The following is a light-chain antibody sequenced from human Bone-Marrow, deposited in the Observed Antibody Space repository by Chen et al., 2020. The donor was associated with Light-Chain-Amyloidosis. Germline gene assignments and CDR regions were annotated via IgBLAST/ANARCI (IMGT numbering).Light chain of an antibody. Sequence: QSVLTQPPSASGTPGQRVTISCSGRRSSIGPNTVNWYPQIPGTAPKLLIYFNSQRPSGVPDRFSGTKSGTSASLAISGLQSDDEADYFCAAWDDGLNGVLFGGGTKLTVL. J-gene: IGLJ2*01. CDR3: AAWDDGLNGVL. CDR1: RSSIGPNT. CDR2: FNS. V-gene: IGLV1-44*01.